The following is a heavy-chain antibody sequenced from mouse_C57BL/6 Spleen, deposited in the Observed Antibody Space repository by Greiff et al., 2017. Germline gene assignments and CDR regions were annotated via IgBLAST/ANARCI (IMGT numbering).Heavy chain of an antibody. CDR1: GYAFSSYW. V-gene: IGHV1-80*01. CDR3: ARSDDTTVAAMDY. J-gene: IGHJ4*01. Sequence: QVQLQQSGAELVKPGASVKISCKASGYAFSSYWMNWVKQRPGKGLEWIGQIYPGDGDTNYNGKFKGKATLTADKSSSTAYMQLSSLTSEDSAVYFCARSDDTTVAAMDYWGQGTSVTVSS. CDR2: IYPGDGDT. D-gene: IGHD1-1*01.